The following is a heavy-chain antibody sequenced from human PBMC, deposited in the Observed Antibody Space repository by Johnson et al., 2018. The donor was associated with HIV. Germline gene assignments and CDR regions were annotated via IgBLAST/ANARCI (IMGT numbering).Heavy chain of an antibody. V-gene: IGHV3-30*04. CDR3: ARDQGVWAARPEEAFDV. J-gene: IGHJ3*01. CDR1: KFTFSSYA. D-gene: IGHD6-6*01. CDR2: ISYDGNNK. Sequence: QEKLVESGGGVVQPGRSLRLSCAASKFTFSSYAMHWVRQAPGKGLEWVSFISYDGNNKYYRDSVKGRFTISRDNSKNTLYLQINSLRVEDTAVYYCARDQGVWAARPEEAFDVWGQGTMVTVSS.